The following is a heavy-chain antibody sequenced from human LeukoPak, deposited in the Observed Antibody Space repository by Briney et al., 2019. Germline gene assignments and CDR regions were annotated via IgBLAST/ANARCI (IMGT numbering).Heavy chain of an antibody. CDR3: AGGGTEQLVLDY. J-gene: IGHJ4*02. Sequence: ASVKVSCKASGYTFTSYYMHWLRQAPGQGLEWMGIINPSGGSTSYAQKFQGRVTMTRDTSTSTVYMELSSLRSEDTAVYYCAGGGTEQLVLDYWGQGTLVTVSS. V-gene: IGHV1-46*01. CDR2: INPSGGST. CDR1: GYTFTSYY. D-gene: IGHD6-6*01.